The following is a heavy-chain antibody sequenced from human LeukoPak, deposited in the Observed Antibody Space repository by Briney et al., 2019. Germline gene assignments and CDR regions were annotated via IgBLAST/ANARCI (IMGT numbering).Heavy chain of an antibody. J-gene: IGHJ5*02. Sequence: PGGSLRLSCAASGFTFDDYAMHWVRQAPGKGLEWVSAISGSGGSTYYADSVKGRFTISRDNSKNTLYLQMNSLRAEDTAVYYCAKVVDIAAAGPSLKKIAGNNWFDPWGQGTLVTVSS. CDR1: GFTFDDYA. V-gene: IGHV3-23*01. CDR3: AKVVDIAAAGPSLKKIAGNNWFDP. CDR2: ISGSGGST. D-gene: IGHD6-13*01.